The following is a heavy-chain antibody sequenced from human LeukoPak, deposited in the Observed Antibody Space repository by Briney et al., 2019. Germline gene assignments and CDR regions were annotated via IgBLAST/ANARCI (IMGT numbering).Heavy chain of an antibody. Sequence: PGGSLRLSCAASGFTFSSYWMHWVHQAPGKGLVWVSRSNSDGSSTNYADSVKGRFTTSRDNAKNTLYLQMNSLRAEDTAVYYCARGGDYPFDYWGQGTLVTVSS. V-gene: IGHV3-74*01. CDR1: GFTFSSYW. CDR2: SNSDGSST. CDR3: ARGGDYPFDY. J-gene: IGHJ4*02. D-gene: IGHD4-17*01.